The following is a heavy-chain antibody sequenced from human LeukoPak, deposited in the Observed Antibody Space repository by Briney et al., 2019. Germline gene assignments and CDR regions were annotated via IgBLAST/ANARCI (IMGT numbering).Heavy chain of an antibody. CDR3: AKVASSIAAADYYYYYMDV. J-gene: IGHJ6*03. D-gene: IGHD6-13*01. CDR2: ISYDGSNK. CDR1: GFTFSSYG. V-gene: IGHV3-30*18. Sequence: GGSLRLSCAASGFTFSSYGMHWVRQAPGKGLEWVAVISYDGSNKYYADSVKGRFTISRDNSKNTLYLQMNSLRAEDTAVYYCAKVASSIAAADYYYYYMDVWGKGTTVTVSS.